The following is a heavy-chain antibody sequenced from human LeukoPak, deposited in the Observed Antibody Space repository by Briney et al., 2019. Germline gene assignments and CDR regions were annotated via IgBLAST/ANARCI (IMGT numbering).Heavy chain of an antibody. V-gene: IGHV3-23*01. CDR1: GFTFSNSV. CDR2: IGGSGDST. CDR3: XKLPTGYPNWFDP. D-gene: IGHD3-9*01. J-gene: IGHJ5*02. Sequence: GGSLRLSCAASGFTFSNSVMGWVRQAPGKGLEWVSAIGGSGDSTYYTDPVTGRFTISRDNSKNTLYLQMNSLRAEATALYYXXKLPTGYPNWFDPWGQGTLVTVSS.